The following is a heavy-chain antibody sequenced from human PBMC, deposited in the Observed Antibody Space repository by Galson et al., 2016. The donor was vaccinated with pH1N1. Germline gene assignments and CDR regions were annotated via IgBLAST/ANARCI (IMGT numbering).Heavy chain of an antibody. J-gene: IGHJ4*02. CDR3: ASRIDTGVDY. V-gene: IGHV3-72*01. CDR2: ARDKPNSYTT. D-gene: IGHD5-18*01. CDR1: GFTFSDYY. Sequence: ASGFTFSDYYMDWVRQAPGKGLEWVGRARDKPNSYTTEYAVSVKGRFTISRDDSKNSLYLQMDSLKTEDTAVYYCASRIDTGVDYWGQGTLVTVSS.